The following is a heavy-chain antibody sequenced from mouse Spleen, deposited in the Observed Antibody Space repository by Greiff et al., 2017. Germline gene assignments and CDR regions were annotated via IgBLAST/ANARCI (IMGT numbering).Heavy chain of an antibody. CDR3: ARDYGNSYFDY. Sequence: EVKLMESGGGLVKLGGSLKLSCAASGFTFSSYYMSWVRQTPEKRLEWVATINSGGGSTYYPDSVKGRFTISRDNAKNTLYLQMSSLNSEDTAVYYCARDYGNSYFDYWGQGTTLTVSS. V-gene: IGHV5-6-4*01. D-gene: IGHD2-1*01. J-gene: IGHJ2*01. CDR2: INSGGGST. CDR1: GFTFSSYY.